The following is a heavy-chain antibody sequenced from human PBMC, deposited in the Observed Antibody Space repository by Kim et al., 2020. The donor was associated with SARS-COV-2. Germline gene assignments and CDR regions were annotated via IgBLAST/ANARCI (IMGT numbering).Heavy chain of an antibody. CDR1: GFTFSDYG. D-gene: IGHD1-1*01. CDR2: IGKSGTDT. V-gene: IGHV3-23*01. J-gene: IGHJ4*02. Sequence: GGSLRLSCAASGFTFSDYGMTWVRQAPGRGLEWLSAIGKSGTDTYYADSVKGRFTISRDNSKNAFFLQMNSLRADDTAIYYCAKYATTKGDPYFDYWGQGTRVAVSS. CDR3: AKYATTKGDPYFDY.